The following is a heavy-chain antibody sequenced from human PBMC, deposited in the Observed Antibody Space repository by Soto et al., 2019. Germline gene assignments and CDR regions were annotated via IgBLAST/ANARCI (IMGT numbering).Heavy chain of an antibody. J-gene: IGHJ3*02. CDR1: GLIFRSYA. CDR3: ANVVGYGGIRDDAFDI. V-gene: IGHV3-23*01. CDR2: ISGSGGIR. Sequence: EVQLLESGGGLVQPGGSLRLSCEASGLIFRSYAMSWVRQAPGKGLEWVSLISGSGGIRHYADSVKGRFTISRDNSKNTMYLQMNSLTAEDSAVYYCANVVGYGGIRDDAFDIWGQGTMVTVSS. D-gene: IGHD4-17*01.